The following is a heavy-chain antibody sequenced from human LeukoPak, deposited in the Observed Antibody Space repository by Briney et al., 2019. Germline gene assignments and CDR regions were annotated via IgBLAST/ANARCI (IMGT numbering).Heavy chain of an antibody. D-gene: IGHD3-10*01. CDR3: ARFSTVREDAFDI. V-gene: IGHV1-8*01. Sequence: GASVKVSCKASGYTFTSYDINWVRQATGQGLEWMGWMNPNSGNTGYAQKFQGRVTMTRNTSISTAYMELSSLRSEDTAVYYYARFSTVREDAFDIWGQGTMVTVSS. CDR2: MNPNSGNT. CDR1: GYTFTSYD. J-gene: IGHJ3*02.